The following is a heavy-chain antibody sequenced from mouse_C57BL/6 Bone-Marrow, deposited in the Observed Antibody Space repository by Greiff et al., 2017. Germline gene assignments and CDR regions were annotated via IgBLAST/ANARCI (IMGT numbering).Heavy chain of an antibody. Sequence: VQLKESGAELVRPGASVKLSCKASGYTFTDYYINWVKQRPGQGLEWIARIYPGSGNTYYNEKFKGKATLTAEKSSSTAYMQLSSLTSEDSAVYFCARAKLLRYWYFDVWGTGTTVTVSS. CDR3: ARAKLLRYWYFDV. V-gene: IGHV1-76*01. D-gene: IGHD1-1*01. CDR2: IYPGSGNT. CDR1: GYTFTDYY. J-gene: IGHJ1*03.